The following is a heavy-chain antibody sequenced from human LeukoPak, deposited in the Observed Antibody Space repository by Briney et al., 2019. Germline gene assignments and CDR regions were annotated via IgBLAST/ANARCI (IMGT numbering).Heavy chain of an antibody. J-gene: IGHJ5*02. V-gene: IGHV1-69*13. CDR3: ARDRGVVVAANWFDP. D-gene: IGHD2-15*01. Sequence: SVKVSCKASGGTFISYAISWVRQAPGQGLEWMGGIIPIFGTANYAQKFQGGVTITADESTSTAYMELSSLRSEDTAVYYCARDRGVVVAANWFDPWGQGTLVTVSS. CDR2: IIPIFGTA. CDR1: GGTFISYA.